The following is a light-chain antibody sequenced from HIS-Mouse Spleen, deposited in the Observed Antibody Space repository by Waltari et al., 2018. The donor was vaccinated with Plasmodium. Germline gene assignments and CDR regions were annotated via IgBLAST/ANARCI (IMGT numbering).Light chain of an antibody. CDR2: DTK. CDR3: GTWDSSLSAGV. CDR1: SSNIGNNY. Sequence: QSVLTQPPSVSAAPGQKVTISCSGSSSNIGNNYVSWYQQLPGTAPQLLIYDTKKRPSGIPARFSGFKSGTSATLRITGLQTGDEADYYRGTWDSSLSAGVFGGGTKLTVL. V-gene: IGLV1-51*01. J-gene: IGLJ3*02.